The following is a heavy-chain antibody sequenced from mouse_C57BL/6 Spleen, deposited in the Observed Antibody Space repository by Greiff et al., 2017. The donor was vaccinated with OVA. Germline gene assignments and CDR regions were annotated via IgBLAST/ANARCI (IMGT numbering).Heavy chain of an antibody. Sequence: EVKLQESGPVLVKPGASVKMSCKASGYTFTDYYMNWVKQSHGKSLEWIGVINPYNGGTSYNQKFKGKATLTVDKSSSTAYMELNSLTSEDSAVYYCAGGGSWYFDVWGTGTTVTVSS. CDR3: AGGGSWYFDV. V-gene: IGHV1-19*01. CDR2: INPYNGGT. CDR1: GYTFTDYY. J-gene: IGHJ1*03.